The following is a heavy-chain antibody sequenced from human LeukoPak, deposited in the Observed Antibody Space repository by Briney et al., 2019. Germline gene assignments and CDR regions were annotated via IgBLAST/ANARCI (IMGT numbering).Heavy chain of an antibody. CDR1: GFTFSSYG. D-gene: IGHD1-26*01. V-gene: IGHV3-30*18. J-gene: IGHJ6*02. CDR2: ISYDGSNK. Sequence: GRSLRLSCAASGFTFSSYGMHWVRQAPGKGLEWVAVISYDGSNKYYADSVKGRFTISRDDSKNTLYLQMNSLRAEDTAVYYCAKDKGGSYYYYGMDVWGQGTTVTVSS. CDR3: AKDKGGSYYYYGMDV.